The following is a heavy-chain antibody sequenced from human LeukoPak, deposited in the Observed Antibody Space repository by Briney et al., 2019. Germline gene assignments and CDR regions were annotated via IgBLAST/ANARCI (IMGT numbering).Heavy chain of an antibody. Sequence: GGSLRLSCAASGFTFSSYEMNWVRQAPGKGLEWVSYNDSSGSTMYYADSVKGRFTISRDNSKNTLYLQMNSLRAEDTAVYYCAKSLGSSWAFYYYMDVWGKGTTVTVSS. D-gene: IGHD6-13*01. CDR1: GFTFSSYE. CDR2: NDSSGSTM. V-gene: IGHV3-48*03. CDR3: AKSLGSSWAFYYYMDV. J-gene: IGHJ6*03.